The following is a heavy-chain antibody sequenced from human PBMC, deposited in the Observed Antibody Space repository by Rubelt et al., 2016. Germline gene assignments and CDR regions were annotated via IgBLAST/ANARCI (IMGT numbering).Heavy chain of an antibody. J-gene: IGHJ4*02. D-gene: IGHD4-17*01. V-gene: IGHV3-30*19. CDR1: GFTFSSYG. Sequence: QVQLVESGGGVVQPGRSLRLSCAASGFTFSSYGMHWVRQAPGKGLEWVAVISYDGSNKYYADSVKGRFTISRDNSKNTLYLQMNSLRAEDTAVYYCANYGDVSYFDYWGQGTLVTVSS. CDR3: ANYGDVSYFDY. CDR2: ISYDGSNK.